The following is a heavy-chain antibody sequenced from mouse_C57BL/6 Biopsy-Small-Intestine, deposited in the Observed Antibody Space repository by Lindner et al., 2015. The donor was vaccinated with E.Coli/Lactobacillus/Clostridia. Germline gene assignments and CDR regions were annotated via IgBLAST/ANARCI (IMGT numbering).Heavy chain of an antibody. D-gene: IGHD1-1*02. CDR1: GGTFNNFA. Sequence: SVKVSCKASGGTFNNFAIHWVRLAPGQGLQWMGRITPLFPVANYAPIFQGRVTITADQSTETGYMELTSLRSDDTAVYYCARGRRVGSTTYYYYTMDVWGRGTAVTVSS. CDR3: ARGRRVGSTTYYYYTMDV. J-gene: IGHJ1*01. V-gene: IGHV1-74*01. CDR2: ITPLFPVA.